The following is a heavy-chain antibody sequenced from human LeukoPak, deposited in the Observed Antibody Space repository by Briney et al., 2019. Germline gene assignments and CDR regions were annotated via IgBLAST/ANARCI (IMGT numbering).Heavy chain of an antibody. V-gene: IGHV1-2*02. CDR3: ARGKYYYDSSGYLAY. D-gene: IGHD3-22*01. CDR1: GYTFTGYY. CDR2: INPNSGGT. J-gene: IGHJ4*02. Sequence: GASVKVSCKASGYTFTGYYMHWVRQAPGQGLEWMGWINPNSGGTNYAQKFQGRVTMTRDTSISTAYMELSRLRSDDTAVYYCARGKYYYDSSGYLAYWGQGTVVTVSS.